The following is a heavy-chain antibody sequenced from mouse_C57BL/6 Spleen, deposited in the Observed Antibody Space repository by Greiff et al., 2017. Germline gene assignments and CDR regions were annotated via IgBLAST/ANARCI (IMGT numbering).Heavy chain of an antibody. J-gene: IGHJ1*03. Sequence: VQLQQSGGGLVKPGGSLKLSCAASGFTFSDYGMHWVRQAPEKGLEWVAYISSGSSTIYYADPVKGRFTISRDNAKNTLFLQMTSLRSEDTAMYYCARHDYYGRYFDVGGTGTTVTVSS. D-gene: IGHD1-1*01. CDR3: ARHDYYGRYFDV. V-gene: IGHV5-17*01. CDR1: GFTFSDYG. CDR2: ISSGSSTI.